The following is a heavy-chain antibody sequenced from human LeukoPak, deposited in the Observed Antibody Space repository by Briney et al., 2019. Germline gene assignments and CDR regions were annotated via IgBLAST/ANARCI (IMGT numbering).Heavy chain of an antibody. D-gene: IGHD3-3*01. J-gene: IGHJ6*03. CDR2: IYTSGST. V-gene: IGHV4-61*02. CDR3: ARERLFGVVIISNYYYYMDV. Sequence: PSETLSLTCTVSGGSISSGSYYWSWIRQPAAKGLEWIGRIYTSGSTYYNPSLKSRVTISVDTSKNQFSLKLSSVTAADTAVYYCARERLFGVVIISNYYYYMDVWGKGTTVTVSS. CDR1: GGSISSGSYY.